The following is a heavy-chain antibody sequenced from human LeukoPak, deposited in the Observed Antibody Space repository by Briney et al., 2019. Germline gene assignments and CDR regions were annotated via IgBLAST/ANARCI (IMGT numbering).Heavy chain of an antibody. V-gene: IGHV3-30*02. D-gene: IGHD2-21*01. Sequence: GGSLRLSCAASGFAFSSYAMHWVRQAPGKGLEWVAFIRYDGSNKYYADSVKGRFTISRDSSKNTLYLQMNSLRAEDTAVYYCAKDYCGGDCYWVAFDIWGQGTMVTVSS. CDR2: IRYDGSNK. J-gene: IGHJ3*02. CDR3: AKDYCGGDCYWVAFDI. CDR1: GFAFSSYA.